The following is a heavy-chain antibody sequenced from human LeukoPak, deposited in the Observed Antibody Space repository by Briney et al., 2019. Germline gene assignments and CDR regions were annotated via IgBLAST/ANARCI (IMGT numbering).Heavy chain of an antibody. CDR2: ISGSGRSL. J-gene: IGHJ4*02. Sequence: GGSLRLSCAASGFNSNDYVMSWVRQAPGKGLEWVSSISGSGRSLYYADSIKGRFNISRDNSKHILYLQMDSLRAEDTAIYYCPTEVVYWGQGALVTVSS. V-gene: IGHV3-23*01. CDR3: PTEVVY. CDR1: GFNSNDYV.